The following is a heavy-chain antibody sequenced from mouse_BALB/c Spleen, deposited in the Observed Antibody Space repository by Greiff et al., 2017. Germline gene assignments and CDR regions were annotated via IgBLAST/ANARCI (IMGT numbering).Heavy chain of an antibody. Sequence: QVQLQQSGAELARPGASVKLSCKASGYTFTSYWMQWVKQRPGQGLEWIGAIYPGDGDTRYTQKFKGKATLTADKSSSTAYMQLSSLASEDSAVYYCARNRYGWYFDVWGAGTTVTVSS. CDR3: ARNRYGWYFDV. CDR1: GYTFTSYW. V-gene: IGHV1-87*01. J-gene: IGHJ1*01. D-gene: IGHD2-14*01. CDR2: IYPGDGDT.